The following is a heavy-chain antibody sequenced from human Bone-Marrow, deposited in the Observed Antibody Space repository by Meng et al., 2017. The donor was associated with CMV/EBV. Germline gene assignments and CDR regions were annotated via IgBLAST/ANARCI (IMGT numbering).Heavy chain of an antibody. V-gene: IGHV1-18*01. CDR2: ISGYDDNT. D-gene: IGHD2-2*01. J-gene: IGHJ4*02. CDR3: ARALKYCSSTSCRQPLGY. Sequence: ASVKVSCKASGYIFTTYGISWVRQAPGQGLEWMGWISGYDDNTKYAQKVQGRVTMTTDTSTSTAYMELRSLRSDDTAVYYCARALKYCSSTSCRQPLGYWGQGTLVTVSS. CDR1: GYIFTTYG.